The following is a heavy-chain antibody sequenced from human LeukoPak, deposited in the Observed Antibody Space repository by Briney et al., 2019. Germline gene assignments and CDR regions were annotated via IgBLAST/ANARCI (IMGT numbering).Heavy chain of an antibody. CDR3: ARVGMGAAFDY. V-gene: IGHV1-46*01. Sequence: ASVKVSCEASGYTFTSYYMHWVRQAPGQGLEWMGIINPSGGSTSYAQKFQGRVTMTRDTSTSTVYMELSSLRSEDTAVYYCARVGMGAAFDYWGQGTLVTVSS. D-gene: IGHD1-26*01. CDR2: INPSGGST. CDR1: GYTFTSYY. J-gene: IGHJ4*02.